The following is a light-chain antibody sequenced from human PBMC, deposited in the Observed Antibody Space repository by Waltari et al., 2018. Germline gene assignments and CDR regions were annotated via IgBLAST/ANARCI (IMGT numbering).Light chain of an antibody. CDR1: HFFASIY. Sequence: EIVLTQSPGTLSLSPGESATLSCRASHFFASIYMAWFQQKPDQAPRLLIYGASTRATGIPDRFSGSGSEKDFTLIISRLEPEDSAVYYCHQYESVPYTFGQGTKLQIK. J-gene: IGKJ2*01. CDR3: HQYESVPYT. V-gene: IGKV3-20*01. CDR2: GAS.